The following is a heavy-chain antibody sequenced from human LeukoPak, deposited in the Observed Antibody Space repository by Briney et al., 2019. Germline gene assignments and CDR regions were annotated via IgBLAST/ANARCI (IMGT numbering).Heavy chain of an antibody. D-gene: IGHD1-14*01. CDR1: GGSISSSSYY. CDR2: IYYSGST. Sequence: SETLSLTCTVSGGSISSSSYYWGWIRQPPGKGLEWIGNIYYSGSTYYNPSLKSRVTISIDTSKNQFSLKLSSVTAADTAVYYCARRAGIYSHPYDYWGQGTLVTVSS. CDR3: ARRAGIYSHPYDY. J-gene: IGHJ4*02. V-gene: IGHV4-39*07.